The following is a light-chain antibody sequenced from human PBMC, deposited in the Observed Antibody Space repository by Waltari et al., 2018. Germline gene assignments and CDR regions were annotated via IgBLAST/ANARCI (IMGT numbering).Light chain of an antibody. V-gene: IGKV2-30*01. CDR1: QSLVYSDGNTY. Sequence: DVVMTQSPLSLPVTLGPTASISCRSSQSLVYSDGNTYLNWFQQRPGQSPRRLIYQVSKRDTGVPDRISGSESGTDFTLKINRVEAEDVGVYYCQQYYGVPLTFGGGTKVEIK. CDR2: QVS. J-gene: IGKJ4*01. CDR3: QQYYGVPLT.